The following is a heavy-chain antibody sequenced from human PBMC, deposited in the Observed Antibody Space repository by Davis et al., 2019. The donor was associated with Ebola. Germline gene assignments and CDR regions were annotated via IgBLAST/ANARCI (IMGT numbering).Heavy chain of an antibody. CDR1: GYTFTSYA. CDR3: ARDQGFLEWVRYYHYGMDV. J-gene: IGHJ6*02. V-gene: IGHV1-3*01. CDR2: INAGNGNT. Sequence: ASVKVSCKASGYTFTSYAMHWVRQAPGQRLEWMGWINAGNGNTKYSQKFQGRVTITRDTSASTAYMELSSLRSEDTAVYYCARDQGFLEWVRYYHYGMDVWGQGTTVTVSS. D-gene: IGHD3-3*01.